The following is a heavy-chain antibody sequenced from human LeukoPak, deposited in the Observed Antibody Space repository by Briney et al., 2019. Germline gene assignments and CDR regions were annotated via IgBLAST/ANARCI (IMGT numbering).Heavy chain of an antibody. CDR2: ISYDGSNK. CDR1: GFTFSSYG. V-gene: IGHV3-30*18. D-gene: IGHD4-23*01. J-gene: IGHJ4*02. Sequence: GRSLRLSCAASGFTFSSYGMHRVRQAPGKGLEWVAVISYDGSNKYYADSVKGRFTISRDNSKNTLYLQMNSLRAEDTAVYYCAKLRDYGGNYWGQGTLVTVSS. CDR3: AKLRDYGGNY.